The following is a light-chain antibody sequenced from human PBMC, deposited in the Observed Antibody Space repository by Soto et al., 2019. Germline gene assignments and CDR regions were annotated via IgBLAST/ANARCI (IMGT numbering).Light chain of an antibody. V-gene: IGKV3-20*01. CDR3: QQYGSSPLYT. J-gene: IGKJ2*01. CDR1: QTVSSSY. CDR2: GVS. Sequence: EIVLTQYPGTLSLSPGERATLSCRASQTVSSSYLVWYQQKPGQAPRVLIYGVSSRATGIPDRFSGSGSGTDFTLTISRLEPEDFAVYYCQQYGSSPLYTFGQGTKLEIK.